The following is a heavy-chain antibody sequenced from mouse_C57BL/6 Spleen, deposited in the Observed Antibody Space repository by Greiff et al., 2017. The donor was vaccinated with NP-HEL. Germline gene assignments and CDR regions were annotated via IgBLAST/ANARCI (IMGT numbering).Heavy chain of an antibody. Sequence: EVKLMESGGGLVQPGGSMKLSCVASGFTFSNYWMNWVRQSPEKGLEWVAQIRLKSDNYATHYAESVKGRFTISRDDSKSSVYLQMNNLRAEDTGIYYCTAIYDYGFDYWGQGTTLTVSS. CDR2: IRLKSDNYAT. CDR3: TAIYDYGFDY. V-gene: IGHV6-3*01. D-gene: IGHD2-4*01. J-gene: IGHJ2*01. CDR1: GFTFSNYW.